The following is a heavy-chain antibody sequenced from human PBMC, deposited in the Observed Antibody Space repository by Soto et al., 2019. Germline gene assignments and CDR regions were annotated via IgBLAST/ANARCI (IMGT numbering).Heavy chain of an antibody. CDR2: INPSGGST. Sequence: QVQLVQSGAEVKKPGASVKISCKSSGYTFTSYYMHWVRQAPGQGLEWMGMINPSGGSTNYAQRFQGRVTMTRDTSTSTAYMELSDLRSEDTAVYYCARVFCTTTTCLVGDFWGQGTLVTVSS. CDR3: ARVFCTTTTCLVGDF. V-gene: IGHV1-46*01. CDR1: GYTFTSYY. D-gene: IGHD3-9*01. J-gene: IGHJ4*02.